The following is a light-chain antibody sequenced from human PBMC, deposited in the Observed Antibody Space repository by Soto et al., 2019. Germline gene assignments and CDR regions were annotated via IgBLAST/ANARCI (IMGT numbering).Light chain of an antibody. J-gene: IGKJ5*01. V-gene: IGKV3-15*01. CDR3: QQYNDWPPIT. CDR1: QSVRNN. CDR2: YAS. Sequence: EIMMTQSPATLSVSPGERATLSCRASQSVRNNLAWYQQKPGQVPRLLIYYASTRATGIPARFSGSGSGTEFTLTISSLPSEDFALYYCQQYNDWPPITFGQGTRLEIK.